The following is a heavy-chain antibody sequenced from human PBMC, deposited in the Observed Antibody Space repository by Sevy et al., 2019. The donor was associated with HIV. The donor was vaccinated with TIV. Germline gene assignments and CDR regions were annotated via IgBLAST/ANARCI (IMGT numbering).Heavy chain of an antibody. CDR3: ARACGYGDYVCCYFDY. J-gene: IGHJ4*02. V-gene: IGHV1-18*01. CDR1: GYTFTSYG. Sequence: ASVKVSCKASGYTFTSYGIIWVRQAPGQGLEWMGWISAYNGNTNYAQKLQGRVTMTTDTSTSTAYMELRSLRSDDTAVYYCARACGYGDYVCCYFDYWGQGTLVTVSS. D-gene: IGHD4-17*01. CDR2: ISAYNGNT.